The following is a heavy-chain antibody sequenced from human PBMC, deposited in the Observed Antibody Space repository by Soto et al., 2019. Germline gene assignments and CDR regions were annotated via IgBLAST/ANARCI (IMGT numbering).Heavy chain of an antibody. D-gene: IGHD2-21*02. J-gene: IGHJ4*02. Sequence: QLQLQESGSGLVKPSQTLSLTCAVSGGSISSGGYSWSWIRQPPGKGLEWIGYIYHSGSTYYNPSLKSRVTISVARSKNQFSLKLSSVTAADTAVYCCARATAIGYYFDYWGQGTLVTVSS. CDR1: GGSISSGGYS. CDR3: ARATAIGYYFDY. V-gene: IGHV4-30-2*01. CDR2: IYHSGST.